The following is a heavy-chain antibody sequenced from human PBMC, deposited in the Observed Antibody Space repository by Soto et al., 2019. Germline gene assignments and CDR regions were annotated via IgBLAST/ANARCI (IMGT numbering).Heavy chain of an antibody. CDR2: INHSGST. Sequence: SETLSLTCAVYGGSFSGYYWSWIRQPPGKGLEWIGEINHSGSTNYNPSLKSRVTISVDTSKNQFSLKLSSVTAADTAVYYFGRGGGFYDFWSGYSAVGWFDPWGQGTLVTVSS. V-gene: IGHV4-34*01. D-gene: IGHD3-3*01. J-gene: IGHJ5*02. CDR3: GRGGGFYDFWSGYSAVGWFDP. CDR1: GGSFSGYY.